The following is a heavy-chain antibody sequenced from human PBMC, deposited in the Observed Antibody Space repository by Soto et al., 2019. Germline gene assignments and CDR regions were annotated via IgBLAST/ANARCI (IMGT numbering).Heavy chain of an antibody. Sequence: XGSLRLSCAASGFTFSSYAMSWVRQAPGKGLEWVSVISGSGGSTYYADSVKGRFTISRDNSKNTVYVQMNSLRAEDTAVYYCAKTYYYDSSGHYCDYWGQGTLVTVSS. D-gene: IGHD3-22*01. V-gene: IGHV3-23*01. CDR2: ISGSGGST. J-gene: IGHJ4*02. CDR3: AKTYYYDSSGHYCDY. CDR1: GFTFSSYA.